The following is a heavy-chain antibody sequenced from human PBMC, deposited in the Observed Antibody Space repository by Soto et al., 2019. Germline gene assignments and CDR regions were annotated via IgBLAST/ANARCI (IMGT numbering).Heavy chain of an antibody. J-gene: IGHJ4*02. CDR2: ISYDGNTQ. CDR1: GFTFSRHA. D-gene: IGHD3-16*01. V-gene: IGHV3-30-3*01. CDR3: ARSNVGEYDY. Sequence: QVQLVESGGGVVQPGRSLRLSCAASGFTFSRHALHWLRQAPGKGLGWVAVISYDGNTQYYADSVKGRFTISRDNSKSTLYLQMNSVRAEDTAVYYCARSNVGEYDYWGQGTLVTVSS.